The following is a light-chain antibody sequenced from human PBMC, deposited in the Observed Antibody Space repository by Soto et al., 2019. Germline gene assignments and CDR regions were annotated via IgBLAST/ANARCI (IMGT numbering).Light chain of an antibody. V-gene: IGKV3-20*01. CDR2: GAS. CDR1: QSVSSNY. J-gene: IGKJ1*01. Sequence: EVMLTQSPGTLSLSPGERATLSCRASQSVSSNYLAWYQQKSGQAPRLHIYGASNRATGIPDRFSGSGSGTDVTLTIMSLEPEDFAVYYCQQYDTSPRTFGQGTKVEFK. CDR3: QQYDTSPRT.